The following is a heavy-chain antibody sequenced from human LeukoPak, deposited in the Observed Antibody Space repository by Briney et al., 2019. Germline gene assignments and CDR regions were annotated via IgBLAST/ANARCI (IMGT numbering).Heavy chain of an antibody. D-gene: IGHD3-16*01. V-gene: IGHV4-39*01. CDR3: ARHRGGIVTIDY. Sequence: SETLSLTCTVSGGSISSSNYYWGWVRQPPGKGLEWIGSVHYSGSASYNPSLKSRVTVSVDTSKNQFSLKLSSVTAADTAVYYCARHRGGIVTIDYWGQGTLVTVSS. CDR2: VHYSGSA. J-gene: IGHJ4*02. CDR1: GGSISSSNYY.